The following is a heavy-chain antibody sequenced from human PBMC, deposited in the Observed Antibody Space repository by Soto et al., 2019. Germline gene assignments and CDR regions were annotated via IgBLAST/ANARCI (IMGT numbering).Heavy chain of an antibody. CDR2: ISTYNGNT. Sequence: QVQLVQSGAEVKKPGASVKVSCKASGYTFITYGVSWVRQAPGQGLDWLGWISTYNGNTRYAERHQGRGESTTDTTTNTAYKELRNLRSDDTAVNYCARGPTDYYDNSANYFLDYWGRGTLFTVSS. V-gene: IGHV1-18*01. J-gene: IGHJ4*02. D-gene: IGHD3-22*01. CDR3: ARGPTDYYDNSANYFLDY. CDR1: GYTFITYG.